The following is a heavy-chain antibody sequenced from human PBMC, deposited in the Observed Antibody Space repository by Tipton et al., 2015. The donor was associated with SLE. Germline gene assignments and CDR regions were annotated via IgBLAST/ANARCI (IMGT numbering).Heavy chain of an antibody. CDR2: SYYSGST. CDR1: GGSISSSSYY. J-gene: IGHJ4*02. V-gene: IGHV4-39*01. Sequence: TLSLTCTVSGGSISSSSYYWGWIRQPPGKGLEWIGSSYYSGSTYYNPSLKSRVTISVDTSKNQFSLKLSSVTAADTAVYYCARHVYDSSGYYPYYFDYWGQGTLVTVSS. D-gene: IGHD3-22*01. CDR3: ARHVYDSSGYYPYYFDY.